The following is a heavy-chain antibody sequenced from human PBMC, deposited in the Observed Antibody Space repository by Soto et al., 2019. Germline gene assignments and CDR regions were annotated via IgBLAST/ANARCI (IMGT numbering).Heavy chain of an antibody. J-gene: IGHJ6*02. CDR1: GFTFSIYA. CDR3: AALEGGCGGGACEGYYAMGV. V-gene: IGHV3-23*01. D-gene: IGHD2-21*01. CDR2: ISRNGDST. Sequence: EVQLLESGGGLVQPGGSLRLSCAASGFTFSIYAMSWVRQAPGKGLEWVSAISRNGDSTYYADSVKGRFTISRDDSKNTLDLLRGSVRAADTAVDFSAALEGGCGGGACEGYYAMGVWGRGGTVPVSS.